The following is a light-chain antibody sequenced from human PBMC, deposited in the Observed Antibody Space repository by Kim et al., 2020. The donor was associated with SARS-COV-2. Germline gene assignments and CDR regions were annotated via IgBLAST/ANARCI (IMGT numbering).Light chain of an antibody. Sequence: GQRVTISCSGGRSNIGSNSVSWFQQLPGTAPKLLIYSNSQRPSGVPDRFSGSTSGTSASLAISGLQSEDETDYYCAAWDDSLNGVVFGGGTQLTV. J-gene: IGLJ2*01. CDR1: RSNIGSNS. CDR2: SNS. CDR3: AAWDDSLNGVV. V-gene: IGLV1-44*01.